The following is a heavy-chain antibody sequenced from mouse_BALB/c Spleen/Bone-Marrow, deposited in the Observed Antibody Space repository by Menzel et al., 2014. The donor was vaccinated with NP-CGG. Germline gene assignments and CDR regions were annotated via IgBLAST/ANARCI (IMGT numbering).Heavy chain of an antibody. CDR3: ARGGISVDY. Sequence: VQLQQSGAELVRPGSSVKISCKASGYVFSVYWMNWVKQRPGQGLEWIGQIYPGDGDTNYNGKFKGRATLTADKSSNTAYMQLSSLTSEDSAVYFCARGGISVDYWGQGTTLTVSS. CDR2: IYPGDGDT. J-gene: IGHJ2*01. CDR1: GYVFSVYW. V-gene: IGHV1-80*01.